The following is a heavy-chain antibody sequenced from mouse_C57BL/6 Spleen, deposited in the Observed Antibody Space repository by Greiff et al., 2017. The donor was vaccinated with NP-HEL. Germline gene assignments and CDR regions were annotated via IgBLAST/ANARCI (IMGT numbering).Heavy chain of an antibody. D-gene: IGHD1-1*01. J-gene: IGHJ2*01. CDR3: ARTDYYYGDFDY. V-gene: IGHV5-17*01. Sequence: EVMLVESGGGLVKPGGSLKLSCAASGFTFSDYGMHWVRQAPEKGLEWVAYISSGSSTIYYADTVKGRFTISRDNAKNTLFLQMTSLRSEDTAMYYCARTDYYYGDFDYWGQGTTLTVSS. CDR1: GFTFSDYG. CDR2: ISSGSSTI.